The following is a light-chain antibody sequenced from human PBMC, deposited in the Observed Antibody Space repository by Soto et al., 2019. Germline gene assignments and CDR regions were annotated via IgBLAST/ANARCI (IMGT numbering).Light chain of an antibody. CDR1: SSNIGAGFD. V-gene: IGLV1-40*01. Sequence: QPVLTQPPSVSGAAGQRITISCTGSSSNIGAGFDVHWYQQLPGTAPKRLIYDNTNRPSGVPDRISGSKSGTSASLAITGLQAEDEADYYCQSYDSSLRGLIFGGGTKLTVL. CDR2: DNT. CDR3: QSYDSSLRGLI. J-gene: IGLJ2*01.